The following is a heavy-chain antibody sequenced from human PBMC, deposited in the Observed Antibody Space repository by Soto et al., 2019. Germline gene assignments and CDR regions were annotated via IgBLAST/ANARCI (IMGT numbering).Heavy chain of an antibody. CDR2: IYYSGST. V-gene: IGHV4-39*01. J-gene: IGHJ5*02. CDR1: GGSINSNSYF. D-gene: IGHD6-19*01. Sequence: SETLSLTCSVSGGSINSNSYFWGWVRQPPGKGLEWIGSIYYSGSTYHNPSLRSRVTISVDTSKNQFSLKLSSVTAADTAVFYCARHYSSGSRNWFDPWGQGTLVTVSS. CDR3: ARHYSSGSRNWFDP.